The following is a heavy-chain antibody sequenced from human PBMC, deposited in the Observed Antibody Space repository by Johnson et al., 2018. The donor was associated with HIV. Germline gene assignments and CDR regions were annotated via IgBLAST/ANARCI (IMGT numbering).Heavy chain of an antibody. V-gene: IGHV3-20*04. CDR1: GFTFSNAW. J-gene: IGHJ3*02. CDR2: INWNGGST. Sequence: VQLVESGGGLVKPGGSLRLSCAASGFTFSNAWMSWVRQAPGKGLEWVSCINWNGGSTGYADSVKGLFTISRDNAKNSLYLQMNSLRAEDTAVYYCARDRGYWDAFDIWGQGTMVIVSS. CDR3: ARDRGYWDAFDI. D-gene: IGHD3-22*01.